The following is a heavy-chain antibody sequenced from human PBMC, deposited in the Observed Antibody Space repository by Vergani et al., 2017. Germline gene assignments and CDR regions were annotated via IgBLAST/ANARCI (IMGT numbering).Heavy chain of an antibody. J-gene: IGHJ4*02. V-gene: IGHV4-34*01. CDR2: INHSGST. D-gene: IGHD4-23*01. CDR3: ARLSLRFGVVTEIDY. Sequence: QVQLQQWGAGLLKPSETLSLTCAVYGGSFSGYYWSWIRQPPGKGLEWIGEINHSGSTNYNPSLKSRVTISVDTSKNQFSLKLSSVTAADTAVYYCARLSLRFGVVTEIDYWGQGTLVTVSS. CDR1: GGSFSGYY.